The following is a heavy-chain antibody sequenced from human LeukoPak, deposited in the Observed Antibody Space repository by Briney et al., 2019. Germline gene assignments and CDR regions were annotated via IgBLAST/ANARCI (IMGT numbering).Heavy chain of an antibody. D-gene: IGHD2-2*01. CDR1: GFTFSSYA. V-gene: IGHV3-23*01. CDR2: ISGSGGST. CDR3: AKVTAVVPAAPIDY. Sequence: GGSPRLSCAASGFTFSSYAMSWVRQAPGKGLEWVSAISGSGGSTYYADSVKGRFTISRDNSKNTLYLQMNSLRAEDTAVYYCAKVTAVVPAAPIDYWGQGTLVTVSS. J-gene: IGHJ4*02.